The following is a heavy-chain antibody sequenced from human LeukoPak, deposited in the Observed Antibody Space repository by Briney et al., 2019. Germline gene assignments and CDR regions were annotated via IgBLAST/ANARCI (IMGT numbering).Heavy chain of an antibody. CDR3: AREGQRPEGFDY. CDR2: IYHSGST. CDR1: GGSISSGGYS. D-gene: IGHD6-25*01. V-gene: IGHV4-30-2*05. Sequence: PSETLSLTCAVSGGSISSGGYSWSWIRQPPGKGLEWIGYIYHSGSTYYNPSLKSRVTISVDTSKNQFSLKLSSVTAADTAVYYCAREGQRPEGFDYWGQGTLVTVSS. J-gene: IGHJ4*02.